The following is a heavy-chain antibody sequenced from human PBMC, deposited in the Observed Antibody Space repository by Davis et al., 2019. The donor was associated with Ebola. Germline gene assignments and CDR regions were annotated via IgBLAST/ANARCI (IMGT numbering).Heavy chain of an antibody. J-gene: IGHJ6*02. CDR1: GFTFSSYR. CDR3: ARDKVYYDFWSGYYYYYYGMDV. D-gene: IGHD3-3*01. CDR2: IWYDGSNQ. Sequence: GGSLRLSCAASGFTFSSYRMHWVRQAPGKGLEWVAVIWYDGSNQSYADSVKGRFTISRDNSKNTLYLKMNSLRAKDTAVYYCARDKVYYDFWSGYYYYYYGMDVWGQGTTVTVSS. V-gene: IGHV3-33*01.